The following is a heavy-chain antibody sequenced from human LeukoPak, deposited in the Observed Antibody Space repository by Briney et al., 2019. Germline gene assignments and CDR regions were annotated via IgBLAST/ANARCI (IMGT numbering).Heavy chain of an antibody. CDR2: INPNSGGT. V-gene: IGHV1-2*02. CDR1: GDTFTGYY. D-gene: IGHD3-10*01. CDR3: ARSRGVRGYYYYGMDV. J-gene: IGHJ6*02. Sequence: ASVTVSCKASGDTFTGYYMHWVRQAPGQGLEWMGWINPNSGGTNYAQKFQGRVTMTRDTSISTAYMELSRLRSDDTAVYYCARSRGVRGYYYYGMDVWGQGTTVTVSS.